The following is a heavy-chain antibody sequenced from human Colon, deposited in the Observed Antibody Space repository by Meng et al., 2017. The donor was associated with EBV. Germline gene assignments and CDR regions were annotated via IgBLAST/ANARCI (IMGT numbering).Heavy chain of an antibody. V-gene: IGHV4-39*01. CDR3: ARQNCSLTSCSFGGWFDL. Sequence: LLPESAPGAGTPSETLPLTGTVSVCPISSCSYYWGWVRQPPGKGLEWIGNFYYSGSTYYNPSLQRRVTISVDTSKQHFSLKLSSVTAADTAVYYCARQNCSLTSCSFGGWFDLWGQGTLVTVSS. CDR1: VCPISSCSYY. D-gene: IGHD2-2*01. J-gene: IGHJ5*02. CDR2: FYYSGST.